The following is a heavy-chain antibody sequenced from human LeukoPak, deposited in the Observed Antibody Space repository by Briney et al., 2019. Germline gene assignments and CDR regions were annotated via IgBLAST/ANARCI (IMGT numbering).Heavy chain of an antibody. CDR1: GGTFSSYA. CDR2: IIPIFGTA. V-gene: IGHV1-69*13. J-gene: IGHJ5*02. D-gene: IGHD3-3*01. Sequence: ASVKVSCKASGGTFSSYAISWVRQAPGQGLEWMGGIIPIFGTANYAQKFQGRVTITADESTGTAYMELSSLRSEDTAVYYCARDGTYYDFWSGYSRAGNWFEPWGQGTLVTVSS. CDR3: ARDGTYYDFWSGYSRAGNWFEP.